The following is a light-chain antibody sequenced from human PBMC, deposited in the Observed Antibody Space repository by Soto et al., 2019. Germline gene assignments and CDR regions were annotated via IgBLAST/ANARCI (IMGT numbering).Light chain of an antibody. V-gene: IGLV2-14*03. J-gene: IGLJ2*01. CDR2: DVN. Sequence: QSALTQPASVSGSPGPSINISCTGTNSDIGAYNFVSWYQQHPGKAPKLMLYDVNIRPSGVSNRFSGSKSGNTASLTISGLQAEDEADYYCTSWTTSTTMIFGGGTKVTVL. CDR1: NSDIGAYNF. CDR3: TSWTTSTTMI.